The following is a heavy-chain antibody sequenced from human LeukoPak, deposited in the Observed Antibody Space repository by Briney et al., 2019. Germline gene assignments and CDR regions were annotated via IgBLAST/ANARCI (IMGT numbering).Heavy chain of an antibody. CDR3: AKDPRPWYQTDAAFDI. J-gene: IGHJ3*02. Sequence: GGSLRLSCAASGFTFSSYAMSWVRQAPGKGLEWVSAISGSGGSTYYADSVKGRFTISRDNAKNTLYLQMNSLRAEDTAVYYCAKDPRPWYQTDAAFDIWGQGTMVTV. CDR2: ISGSGGST. V-gene: IGHV3-23*01. CDR1: GFTFSSYA. D-gene: IGHD2-2*01.